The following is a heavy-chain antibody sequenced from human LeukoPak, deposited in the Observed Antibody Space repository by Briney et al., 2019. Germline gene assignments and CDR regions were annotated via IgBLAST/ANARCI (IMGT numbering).Heavy chain of an antibody. D-gene: IGHD3-10*01. CDR2: ILYDGSRE. CDR1: GFTFNRCG. CDR3: VKSSGTEDYGMDA. V-gene: IGHV3-30*02. Sequence: QPGGSLRLSCVASGFTFNRCGMPWVRHAPGKGLEWVARILYDGSREYYADSVEGRFTIARDNSKNTLYLEMNSLREEDTAVYYCVKSSGTEDYGMDAWGQGTTVTVSS. J-gene: IGHJ6*02.